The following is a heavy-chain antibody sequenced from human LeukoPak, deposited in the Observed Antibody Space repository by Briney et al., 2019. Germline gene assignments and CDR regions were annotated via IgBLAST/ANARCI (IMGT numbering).Heavy chain of an antibody. D-gene: IGHD6-13*01. CDR3: AKDLRGSSSWYYFDY. CDR1: GFTSSSYG. J-gene: IGHJ4*02. CDR2: IRYDGSNK. V-gene: IGHV3-30*02. Sequence: PGGSLRLSCAASGFTSSSYGMHWVRQAPGKGLEWVAFIRYDGSNKYYADSVKGRFTISRDNSKNTLYLQMNSLRAEDTAVYYCAKDLRGSSSWYYFDYWGQGTLVTVSS.